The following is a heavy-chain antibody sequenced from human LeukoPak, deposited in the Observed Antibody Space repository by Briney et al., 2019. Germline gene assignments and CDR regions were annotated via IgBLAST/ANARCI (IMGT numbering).Heavy chain of an antibody. CDR3: ARGPGWVDP. CDR1: GDSVSSTSAT. CDR2: TYYRSKWSS. J-gene: IGHJ5*02. Sequence: SQTLSLTCALSGDSVSSTSATWNWIRQSPSRGLEWLGRTYYRSKWSSDYAVSVKGRITVKSDTSKNQFSLQLNSVTPEDTAVYYCARGPGWVDPWGQGTLVTVSS. D-gene: IGHD2-2*01. V-gene: IGHV6-1*01.